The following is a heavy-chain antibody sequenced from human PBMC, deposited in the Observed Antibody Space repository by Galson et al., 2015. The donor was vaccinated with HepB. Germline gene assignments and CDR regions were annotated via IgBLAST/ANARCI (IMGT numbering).Heavy chain of an antibody. Sequence: SVKVSCKASGYTFTSYAMHWVRQAPGQRLEWMGWINAGNGNTKYSQKFQGRVTITRDTSASTAYMELSSLRSEDTAVYYCAREQWLVRGGDYWGQGTLVTVSS. D-gene: IGHD6-19*01. CDR1: GYTFTSYA. J-gene: IGHJ4*02. CDR3: AREQWLVRGGDY. V-gene: IGHV1-3*01. CDR2: INAGNGNT.